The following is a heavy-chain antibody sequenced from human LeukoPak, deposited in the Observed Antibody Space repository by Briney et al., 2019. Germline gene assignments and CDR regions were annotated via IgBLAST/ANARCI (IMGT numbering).Heavy chain of an antibody. CDR2: ISYDGSNK. D-gene: IGHD3-10*01. J-gene: IGHJ6*02. V-gene: IGHV3-30*03. Sequence: GGSLRLSCAASGFTFSSYGMHWVRQAPGKGLKGVAVISYDGSNKYYADSVKGRFTISRENSKPTLYLQMNSLRAEDTAVYYCRGPPYYYYGMDVWGQGTTVTVSS. CDR1: GFTFSSYG. CDR3: RGPPYYYYGMDV.